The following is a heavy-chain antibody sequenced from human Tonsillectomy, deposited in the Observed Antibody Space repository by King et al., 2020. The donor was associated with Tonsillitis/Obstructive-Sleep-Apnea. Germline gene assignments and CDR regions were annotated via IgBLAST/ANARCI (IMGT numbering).Heavy chain of an antibody. J-gene: IGHJ5*02. V-gene: IGHV4-59*08. D-gene: IGHD1-14*01. CDR1: GGSITSYY. CDR2: IYYSGTT. CDR3: ARQYNPYNWFDP. Sequence: QLQESGPGLVKPSETLSLTCTVSGGSITSYYWSWIRQPPGNGLEWIGYIYYSGTTKYNPSLKSRVTISVDTSMDQFSLKLSSVTAADTAVYYCARQYNPYNWFDPWGQGTLVTVSS.